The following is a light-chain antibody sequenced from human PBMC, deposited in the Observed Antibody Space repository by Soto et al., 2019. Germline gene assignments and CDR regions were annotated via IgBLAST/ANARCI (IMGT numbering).Light chain of an antibody. J-gene: IGLJ2*01. CDR3: QAYDKSLSALF. CDR1: NSNLGAAYD. V-gene: IGLV1-40*01. Sequence: QSVLTQPPSVSGAPGQRITISCVGSNSNLGAAYDVHWYQHLPGAAPKLLIYTNNNRPSGVPERFSASKSGASASLTITGLQAEDEADYYCQAYDKSLSALFFGGGTKLTVL. CDR2: TNN.